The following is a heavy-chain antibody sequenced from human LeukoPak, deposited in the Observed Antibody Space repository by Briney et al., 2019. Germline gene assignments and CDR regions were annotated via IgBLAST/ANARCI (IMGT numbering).Heavy chain of an antibody. Sequence: PGGSLRLSCAVSGFTFSSYDMTWVRQRPGKGLEWVSGINDSGGTTYHADSVKGRFTISRDNSKNTVYLQMNSLRVEDTAVYYCAKDATRSSGWFHSDYWGQGTLVTVSS. V-gene: IGHV3-23*01. CDR1: GFTFSSYD. CDR3: AKDATRSSGWFHSDY. CDR2: INDSGGTT. J-gene: IGHJ4*02. D-gene: IGHD6-19*01.